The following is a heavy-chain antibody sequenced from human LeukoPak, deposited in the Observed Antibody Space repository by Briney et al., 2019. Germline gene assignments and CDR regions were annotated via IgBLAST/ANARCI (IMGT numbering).Heavy chain of an antibody. Sequence: SETLSLTCTVSGGSISSGSYFWSWIRQPAGKGLEWIGRIYTSGTTNYNPSLKSRVTISVDTSKNQFSLKLSSVTAADTAVYYCATLWSSHLDYWGQGTLVTVSS. CDR2: IYTSGTT. J-gene: IGHJ4*02. CDR1: GGSISSGSYF. CDR3: ATLWSSHLDY. D-gene: IGHD3-3*01. V-gene: IGHV4-61*02.